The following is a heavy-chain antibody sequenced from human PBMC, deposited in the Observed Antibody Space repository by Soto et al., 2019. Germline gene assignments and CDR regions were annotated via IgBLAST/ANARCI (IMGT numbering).Heavy chain of an antibody. CDR1: GFSFSSFA. J-gene: IGHJ4*02. Sequence: GGSLTLSCAVSGFSFSSFAMSWVRQAPGKGLDLVSAIRGSGDSTYTEDSEKGQFTISRDNYKNTLYLQMSSLRAEDTAVYYCARGLSAGKGSPPDFWGQGSLVTVSS. CDR3: ARGLSAGKGSPPDF. CDR2: IRGSGDST. D-gene: IGHD6-13*01. V-gene: IGHV3-23*01.